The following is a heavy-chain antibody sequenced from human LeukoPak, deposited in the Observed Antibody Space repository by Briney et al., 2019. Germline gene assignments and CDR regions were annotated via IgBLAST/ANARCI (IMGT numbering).Heavy chain of an antibody. CDR1: GGSISSYY. CDR2: IYYSGST. D-gene: IGHD3-22*01. CDR3: ARWDCGYSYYLDY. V-gene: IGHV4-59*01. J-gene: IGHJ4*02. Sequence: PSETLSLTCTVSGGSISSYYWSWIRQPPGKGLEWIGYIYYSGSTNYNPSLKSRVTISVDTSKNQFSLKLSSVTAADTAVYYCARWDCGYSYYLDYWGQGTMVSLSS.